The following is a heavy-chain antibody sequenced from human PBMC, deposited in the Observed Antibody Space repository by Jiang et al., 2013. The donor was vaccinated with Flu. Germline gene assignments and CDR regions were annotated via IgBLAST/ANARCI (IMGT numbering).Heavy chain of an antibody. Sequence: VQLVESGGVVVQPGGSLRLSCAASGFMFDDYNMHWVRQAPGKGLEWVSLISWDGDSTYYADSVKGRFTISRDNNKKSLYLQMDSLRREDTAFYFCTRSRGIMITTQFDYWGQGTLVTVSS. CDR2: ISWDGDST. D-gene: IGHD3-10*01. CDR1: GFMFDDYN. V-gene: IGHV3-43*01. J-gene: IGHJ4*02. CDR3: TRSRGIMITTQFDY.